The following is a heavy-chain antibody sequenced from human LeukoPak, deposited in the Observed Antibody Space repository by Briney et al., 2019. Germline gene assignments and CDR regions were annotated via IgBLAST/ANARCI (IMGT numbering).Heavy chain of an antibody. CDR1: GYTFTSYG. CDR2: ISAYNGNT. J-gene: IGHJ4*02. Sequence: ASVKVSCKAFGYTFTSYGISWVRQAPGQGLEWMGWISAYNGNTNYAQKLQGRVTMTTDTSTSTAYMELRSLRSDDTAVYYCARDGYYDFWSGYYGGLDYWGQGTLVTVSS. CDR3: ARDGYYDFWSGYYGGLDY. V-gene: IGHV1-18*01. D-gene: IGHD3-3*01.